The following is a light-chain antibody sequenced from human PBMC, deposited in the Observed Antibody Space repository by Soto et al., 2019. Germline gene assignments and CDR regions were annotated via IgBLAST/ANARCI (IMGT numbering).Light chain of an antibody. CDR2: AAS. V-gene: IGKV1-39*01. J-gene: IGKJ1*01. CDR3: HPSYSTPLT. Sequence: DIQMTQSPSSLSASVGDRVTITCRASQSISSYLNWYQQKPGKAPKLLIYAASSLQSGVPSSFIDIGSGTHFTLTFSCLQPQDFATYYCHPSYSTPLTFVQMTKVEIK. CDR1: QSISSY.